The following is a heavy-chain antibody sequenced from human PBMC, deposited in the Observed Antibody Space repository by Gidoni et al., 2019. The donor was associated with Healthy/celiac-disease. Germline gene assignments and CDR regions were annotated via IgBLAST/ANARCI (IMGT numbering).Heavy chain of an antibody. CDR2: ISYDGSNK. CDR1: GFTFSSYG. Sequence: QVQLVESGGGVVQPGKSLRLHCAASGFTFSSYGMHWVRQAPGKRLEWVAVISYDGSNKYYADSVKGRFTISRDNSKNTLYLQMNSLRAEDTAVYYCAKEDVPNWGQGTLVTVSS. CDR3: AKEDVPN. D-gene: IGHD6-6*01. V-gene: IGHV3-30*18. J-gene: IGHJ4*02.